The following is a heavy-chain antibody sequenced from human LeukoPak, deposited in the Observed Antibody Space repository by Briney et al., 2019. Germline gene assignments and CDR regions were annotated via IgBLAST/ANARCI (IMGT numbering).Heavy chain of an antibody. CDR1: GFTFSSHW. J-gene: IGHJ4*02. CDR3: ARDSFFGYSYGHPFDY. V-gene: IGHV3-7*01. CDR2: IKKDGSEK. D-gene: IGHD5-18*01. Sequence: GGSLRLSCAASGFTFSSHWMSWVRQAPGKGLEWVANIKKDGSEKYYVDSVKGRFTISRDNAKKSLYLQMNSLRAEDTAVYYCARDSFFGYSYGHPFDYWGQGTLVTVSS.